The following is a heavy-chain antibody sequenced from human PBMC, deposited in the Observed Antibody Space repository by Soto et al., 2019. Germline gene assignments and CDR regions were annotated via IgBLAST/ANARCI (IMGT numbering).Heavy chain of an antibody. J-gene: IGHJ6*02. V-gene: IGHV3-11*06. CDR1: GFTFSDYY. CDR2: ISSSSSYT. D-gene: IGHD5-12*01. CDR3: ATQFDIVATFPPGGPPRYYYYGMDV. Sequence: GGSLRLSCAASGFTFSDYYMSWIRQAPGKGLEWVSYISSSSSYTNYADSVKGRFTISRDNAKNSLYLQMNSLRAEDTAVHYCATQFDIVATFPPGGPPRYYYYGMDVWGQGTTVTVSS.